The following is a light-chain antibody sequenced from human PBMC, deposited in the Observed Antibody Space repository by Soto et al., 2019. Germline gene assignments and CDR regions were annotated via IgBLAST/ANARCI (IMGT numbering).Light chain of an antibody. CDR1: SSDVGGYNY. Sequence: QSVLTQPASVSASPGQSIAISCTGTSSDVGGYNYVSWYQQHPGKAPKLMIYDVSNRPSGVSNRFSGSKSGNTASLTISGLRAEDEADYYCSSYTSSTTYVFGTGTKLTVL. CDR3: SSYTSSTTYV. J-gene: IGLJ1*01. V-gene: IGLV2-14*01. CDR2: DVS.